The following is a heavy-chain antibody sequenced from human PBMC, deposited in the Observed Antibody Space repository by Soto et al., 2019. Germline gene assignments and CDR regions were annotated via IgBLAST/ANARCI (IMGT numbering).Heavy chain of an antibody. V-gene: IGHV4-4*07. D-gene: IGHD3-16*01. CDR1: DGSISNYY. Sequence: SETLSLTCTVSDGSISNYYWSWIRQPAGKRLEWIGRFSTSGTTYYNPSLKSRVTMSIDTSQNQFSLKLSSVTAADTAVYYCVRVGPNFHYYYGLDVWGQGTTVTVSS. CDR2: FSTSGTT. CDR3: VRVGPNFHYYYGLDV. J-gene: IGHJ6*02.